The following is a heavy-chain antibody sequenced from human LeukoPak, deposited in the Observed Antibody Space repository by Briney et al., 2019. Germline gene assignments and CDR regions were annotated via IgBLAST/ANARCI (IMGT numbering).Heavy chain of an antibody. CDR1: GGSISSSNW. CDR2: IYHSGST. D-gene: IGHD6-6*01. CDR3: ASSLAARPHYYYYYMDV. Sequence: SETLSLTCAVSGGSISSSNWWSWVRQPPGKGLEWIGEIYHSGSTNYNPSLKSRVTISVDTSKNQFSLKLSSVTAADTAVYYCASSLAARPHYYYYYMDVWGKGTTVTVSS. V-gene: IGHV4-4*02. J-gene: IGHJ6*03.